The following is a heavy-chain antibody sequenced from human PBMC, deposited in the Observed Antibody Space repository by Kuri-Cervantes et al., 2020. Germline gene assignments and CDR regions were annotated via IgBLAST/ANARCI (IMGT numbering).Heavy chain of an antibody. CDR3: AKDPLSAAAGY. J-gene: IGHJ4*02. D-gene: IGHD6-13*01. CDR1: GFTFSSYS. Sequence: GESLKISCAASGFTFSSYSMNWVRQAPGKGLEWVSSISSSSSYIYYADSVKGRFTISRDNVKNSLYLQVSSLRAEDTALYYCAKDPLSAAAGYWGQGTLVTVSS. V-gene: IGHV3-21*04. CDR2: ISSSSSYI.